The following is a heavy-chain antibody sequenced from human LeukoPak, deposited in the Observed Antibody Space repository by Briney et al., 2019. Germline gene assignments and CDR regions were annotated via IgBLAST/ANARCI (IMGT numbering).Heavy chain of an antibody. Sequence: SETPSLTCAVSGGSISSSNWWSWVRQPPGKGLEWIGEIYHSGSTNYNPSLKSRVTISVDKSKNQFSLKLSSVTAADTAVYYCARGTTVTTNYFDYWGQGTLVTVSS. D-gene: IGHD4-17*01. J-gene: IGHJ4*02. CDR1: GGSISSSNW. V-gene: IGHV4-4*02. CDR3: ARGTTVTTNYFDY. CDR2: IYHSGST.